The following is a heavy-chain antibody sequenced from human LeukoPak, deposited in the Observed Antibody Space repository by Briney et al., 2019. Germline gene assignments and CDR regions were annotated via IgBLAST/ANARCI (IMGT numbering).Heavy chain of an antibody. J-gene: IGHJ6*03. CDR1: GGSISSYY. D-gene: IGHD5-18*01. V-gene: IGHV4-4*07. Sequence: PSETLSLTCTVSGGSISSYYWSWIRQPAGKGLEWIGRIYTSGSTNYNPSLKSRVTMSVDTSKNQFSLKLSSVTAADTAVYYCARGSGYSYGSYYYMDVWGKGTTVTVSS. CDR3: ARGSGYSYGSYYYMDV. CDR2: IYTSGST.